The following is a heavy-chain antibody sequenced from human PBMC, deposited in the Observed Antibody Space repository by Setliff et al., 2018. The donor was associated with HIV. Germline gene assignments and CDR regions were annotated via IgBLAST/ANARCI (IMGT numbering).Heavy chain of an antibody. V-gene: IGHV4-31*11. CDR1: GVSITSADYY. D-gene: IGHD2-15*01. J-gene: IGHJ6*03. CDR3: ARGYCSGGFCHPNYYHYMDV. CDR2: MYSSGNN. Sequence: SETLSLTCAVSGVSITSADYYWSWIRQHPVKGLEWIGYMYSSGNNYYNPSLKSRLVVSVDESKNQFSLNLSSVTAADTAVYYCARGYCSGGFCHPNYYHYMDVW.